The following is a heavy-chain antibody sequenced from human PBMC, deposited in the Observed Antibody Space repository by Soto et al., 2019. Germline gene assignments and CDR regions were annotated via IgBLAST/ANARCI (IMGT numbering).Heavy chain of an antibody. CDR1: GGSINNHD. D-gene: IGHD7-27*01. J-gene: IGHJ4*02. CDR2: IYYTGST. Sequence: SETQSLTCTVSGGSINNHDWSWIRQPPGKGLEWIGYIYYTGSTNYNPSLKSRVTISVDTSKNQFSLNLTSLTAADTAIYYCARSNWYSEYWGQGTLVTVSS. CDR3: ARSNWYSEY. V-gene: IGHV4-59*11.